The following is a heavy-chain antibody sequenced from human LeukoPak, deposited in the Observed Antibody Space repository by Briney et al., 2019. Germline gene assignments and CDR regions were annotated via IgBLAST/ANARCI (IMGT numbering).Heavy chain of an antibody. J-gene: IGHJ4*02. Sequence: GRSLRLSCAASGLTFSSYAMHWVRQAPGKGLEWVAVISYDGSNKYYADSVKGRFTISRDNSKNTLYLQMNSLRAEDTAVYYCARGHYYGSGSTLFDYWGQGTLVTVSS. CDR3: ARGHYYGSGSTLFDY. CDR2: ISYDGSNK. D-gene: IGHD3-10*01. CDR1: GLTFSSYA. V-gene: IGHV3-30-3*01.